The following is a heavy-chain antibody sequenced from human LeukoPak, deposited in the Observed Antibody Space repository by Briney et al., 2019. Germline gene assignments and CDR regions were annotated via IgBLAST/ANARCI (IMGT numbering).Heavy chain of an antibody. D-gene: IGHD1-26*01. CDR2: IIPILGIA. Sequence: GSSVKVSCKASGGTFSSYAISWVRQAPGQGLEWMGRIIPILGIANYAQKFQGRVTITADKSTSTAYMELSSLRSEDTAVYYCAMYSGSYYYYYYGMDVWGQGTTVTVSS. V-gene: IGHV1-69*04. CDR1: GGTFSSYA. J-gene: IGHJ6*02. CDR3: AMYSGSYYYYYYGMDV.